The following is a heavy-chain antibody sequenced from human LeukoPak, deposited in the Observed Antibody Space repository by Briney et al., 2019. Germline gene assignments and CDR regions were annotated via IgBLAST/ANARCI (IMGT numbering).Heavy chain of an antibody. CDR2: IGGGGVTT. CDR3: AREGGGSGLWYYDL. D-gene: IGHD1-26*01. J-gene: IGHJ2*01. V-gene: IGHV3-64*02. CDR1: GFTFSSYS. Sequence: PGGSLRLSCAASGFTFSSYSMHLVRQARGKGPEFVSVIGGGGVTTFYADSVKDRFTISRDNSKNTLYLEMGSLRAEDMAVYYCAREGGGSGLWYYDLWGRGTLVTVSS.